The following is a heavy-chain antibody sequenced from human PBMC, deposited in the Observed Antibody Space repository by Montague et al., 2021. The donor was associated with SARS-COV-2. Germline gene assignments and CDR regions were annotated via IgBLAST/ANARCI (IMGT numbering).Heavy chain of an antibody. J-gene: IGHJ4*02. D-gene: IGHD3-10*01. CDR1: GDSITNHY. Sequence: SETLSLTCSVSGDSITNHYWSWIRQPAGKGLEWIGRMHFTCKTNSSPFFSSRLPMSADTSKNQFSLKLTSVTAAATAIYFCARDRFDFGAGRQGTIDFWGQGTLVTVSS. CDR2: MHFTCKT. CDR3: ARDRFDFGAGRQGTIDF. V-gene: IGHV4-4*07.